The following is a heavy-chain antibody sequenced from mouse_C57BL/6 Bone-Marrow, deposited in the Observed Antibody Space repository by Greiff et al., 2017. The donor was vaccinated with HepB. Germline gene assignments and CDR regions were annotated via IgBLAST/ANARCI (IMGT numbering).Heavy chain of an antibody. CDR1: GYTFTSYW. D-gene: IGHD2-12*01. Sequence: VQLQQPGAELVMPGASVKLSCKASGYTFTSYWMHWVKQRPGQGLEWIGEIDPSDSYTNYNQKFKSKSTLTVDKSSITAYLQLSSLTSEDSAVYYCARSGYYIWFAYWGQGTLVTVSA. V-gene: IGHV1-69*01. J-gene: IGHJ3*01. CDR2: IDPSDSYT. CDR3: ARSGYYIWFAY.